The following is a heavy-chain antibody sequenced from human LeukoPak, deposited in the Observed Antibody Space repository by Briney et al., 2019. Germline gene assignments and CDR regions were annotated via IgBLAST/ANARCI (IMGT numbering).Heavy chain of an antibody. D-gene: IGHD3-3*01. J-gene: IGHJ6*02. Sequence: GVTLRLSCAHSGFTFSSYWMSWVGQAPGKGLEGPANVKQDGREKYHVDSVEGQFTISRDNDKNSLYLQMNSLRAEDTAVYYCARVRKTNPDDDFWSGYYYYYGMDVWGQGTTVTVSS. CDR1: GFTFSSYW. CDR2: VKQDGREK. V-gene: IGHV3-7*03. CDR3: ARVRKTNPDDDFWSGYYYYYGMDV.